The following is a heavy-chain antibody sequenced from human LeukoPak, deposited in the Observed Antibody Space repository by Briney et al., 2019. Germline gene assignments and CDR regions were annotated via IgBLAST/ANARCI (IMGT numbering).Heavy chain of an antibody. CDR3: ARVDNFDYYDSSGSRAP. D-gene: IGHD3-22*01. J-gene: IGHJ1*01. CDR1: GFTFSSYS. CDR2: ISSSSSYI. Sequence: PGGSLRLSCAASGFTFSSYSMNWVRQAPGKWLEWVSSISSSSSYIYYTDSVTGRFTISRDNAENSLYLQMYSLRAEDTAVYYCARVDNFDYYDSSGSRAPWDQGTLVTVSS. V-gene: IGHV3-21*01.